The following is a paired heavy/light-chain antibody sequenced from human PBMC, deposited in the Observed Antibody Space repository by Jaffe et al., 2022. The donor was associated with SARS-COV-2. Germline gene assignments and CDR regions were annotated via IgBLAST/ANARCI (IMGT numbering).Light chain of an antibody. Sequence: QSALTQPASVSGSPGQSITISCTGTSGDIGSYKYVSWYQQHPDQAPKLVIFEVNNRPSGVSDRFSGSKSGNTASLTISGLQADDEADYYCSSYTGRSSVIFGGGTKLTVL. J-gene: IGLJ2*01. CDR3: SSYTGRSSVI. CDR2: EVN. CDR1: SGDIGSYKY. V-gene: IGLV2-14*01.
Heavy chain of an antibody. CDR2: LYPGGTT. J-gene: IGHJ2*01. Sequence: EVQLVESGGGLIQPGESLRLSCAASQFTVNGDYMNWVRQAPGRGLEWVSTLYPGGTTFYRDSVRGRFTISRDNSKNTVFLQMNSLKAEDTAVYYCARHPSFPWYFDLWGRGTLVTVSS. CDR1: QFTVNGDY. V-gene: IGHV3-53*01. CDR3: ARHPSFPWYFDL. D-gene: IGHD3-3*02.